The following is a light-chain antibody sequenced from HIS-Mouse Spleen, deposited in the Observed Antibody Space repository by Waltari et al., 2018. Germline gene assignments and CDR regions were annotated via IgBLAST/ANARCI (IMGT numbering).Light chain of an antibody. CDR2: DAS. CDR3: QQRSNWPPYT. Sequence: EIVLTQSPTTLSLSPGERATLSCRASQSVSSYFAFSQPQPGQAPRLLIYDASNSATGIPARFSGSGSGTDFTLTISSLEPEDFAVYYCQQRSNWPPYTFGQGTKLEIK. J-gene: IGKJ2*01. V-gene: IGKV3-11*01. CDR1: QSVSSY.